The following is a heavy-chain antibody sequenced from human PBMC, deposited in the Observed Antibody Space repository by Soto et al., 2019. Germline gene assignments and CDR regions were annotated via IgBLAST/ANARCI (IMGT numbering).Heavy chain of an antibody. CDR3: AKAGTIFGVVMNNWFDP. Sequence: GGSLRLSCAASGFTFSIYAMSWVRQAPGKGLEWVSTIGGSGGSIYYADSVKGRFTISRDNSKNTLYLQMNNLRAEDTAVYYCAKAGTIFGVVMNNWFDPWGQGTLVTVSS. J-gene: IGHJ5*02. CDR2: IGGSGGSI. CDR1: GFTFSIYA. V-gene: IGHV3-23*01. D-gene: IGHD3-3*01.